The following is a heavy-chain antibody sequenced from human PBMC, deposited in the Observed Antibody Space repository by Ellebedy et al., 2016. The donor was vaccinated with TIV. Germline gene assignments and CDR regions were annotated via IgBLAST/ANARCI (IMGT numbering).Heavy chain of an antibody. CDR2: ITPGGSA. Sequence: ESLKISXAASGFTFSSYAMSWVRQAPGKGLEWIGDITPGGSANYNPSLKSRVVISVDASKNQFSLKLPSMTAADTAVYYCARGRTGVPAKPSYCDSWGQGSRVTVSS. CDR1: GFTFSSYA. J-gene: IGHJ4*02. CDR3: ARGRTGVPAKPSYCDS. D-gene: IGHD2-8*01. V-gene: IGHV4-34*01.